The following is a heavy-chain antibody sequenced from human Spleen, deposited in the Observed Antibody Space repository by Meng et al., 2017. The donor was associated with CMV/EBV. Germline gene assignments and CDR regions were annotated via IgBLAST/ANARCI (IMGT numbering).Heavy chain of an antibody. Sequence: QVEAKQVGAGLLKPSETLSLPCAVYGGSFSGYYWSWIRQPPGKGLEWIGEINHSGSTNYNPSLKSRVTISVDTSKNQFSLKLSSVTAADTAVYYCARGLSSWYNWFDPWGQGTLVTVSS. CDR3: ARGLSSWYNWFDP. D-gene: IGHD6-13*01. V-gene: IGHV4-34*01. CDR1: GGSFSGYY. CDR2: INHSGST. J-gene: IGHJ5*02.